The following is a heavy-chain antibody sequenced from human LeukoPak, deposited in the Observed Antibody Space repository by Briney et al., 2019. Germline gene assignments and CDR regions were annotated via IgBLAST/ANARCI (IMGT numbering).Heavy chain of an antibody. V-gene: IGHV4-39*07. CDR1: GGSISSSSYY. Sequence: SETLSLTCTVSGGSISSSSYYWGWIRQPPGKGLEWIGSIYYSGSTYYNPSLKSRVTISVDTSKNQFSLKLSSVTAADTAVYYCARVYGGYYFSEYFQHWGQGTLVTVSS. D-gene: IGHD3-3*01. J-gene: IGHJ1*01. CDR2: IYYSGST. CDR3: ARVYGGYYFSEYFQH.